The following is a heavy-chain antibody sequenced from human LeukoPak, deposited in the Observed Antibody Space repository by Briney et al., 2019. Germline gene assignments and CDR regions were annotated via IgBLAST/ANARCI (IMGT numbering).Heavy chain of an antibody. D-gene: IGHD4-17*01. CDR3: ARVSPLGATVTSWYFDL. J-gene: IGHJ2*01. CDR2: IYTSGST. CDR1: GGSISSGSYY. V-gene: IGHV4-61*02. Sequence: SETLSLTCTVSGGSISSGSYYWSWIRQPAGKGLEWIGRIYTSGSTNYNPSLKSRVTISVDTSKNQFSLKLSSVTAADTAVYYCARVSPLGATVTSWYFDLWGRGTLVTVSS.